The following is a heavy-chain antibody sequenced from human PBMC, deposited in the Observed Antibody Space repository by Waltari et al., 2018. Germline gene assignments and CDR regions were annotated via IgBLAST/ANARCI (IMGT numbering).Heavy chain of an antibody. J-gene: IGHJ4*02. CDR1: GYTFTGYY. Sequence: QVQLVQSGAEVKKPGASVKVSCKASGYTFTGYYMPWARQAPGQGLEWMGQIHPNSGGTNYAQKFQGRVTITRDTCISTAYMGLSRLRSDDTAVYYCARDNYYDSSGSDYWGQGTLVTVSS. V-gene: IGHV1-2*06. CDR3: ARDNYYDSSGSDY. D-gene: IGHD3-22*01. CDR2: IHPNSGGT.